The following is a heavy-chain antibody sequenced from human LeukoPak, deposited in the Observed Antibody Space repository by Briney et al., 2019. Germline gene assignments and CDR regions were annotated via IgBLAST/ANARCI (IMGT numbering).Heavy chain of an antibody. Sequence: ASVKVSCKASGYTFPGYYMHWVRQAPGQGLAWMGWINPNSGGTNYAQKFQGRVTMTRDTSISTAYMELSRLRSDDTAVYYCAREHSSSSGKVFDCWGQGTLVTVSS. D-gene: IGHD6-6*01. CDR3: AREHSSSSGKVFDC. J-gene: IGHJ4*02. V-gene: IGHV1-2*02. CDR1: GYTFPGYY. CDR2: INPNSGGT.